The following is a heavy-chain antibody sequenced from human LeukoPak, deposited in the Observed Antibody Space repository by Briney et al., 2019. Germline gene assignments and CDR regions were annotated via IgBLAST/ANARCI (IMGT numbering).Heavy chain of an antibody. CDR1: GFTFDNYA. CDR3: AKNIATGNRLYYFDY. J-gene: IGHJ4*02. V-gene: IGHV3-9*01. CDR2: ISWNSGSI. Sequence: PGRSLRLSCAASGFTFDNYAMHWVRQAPGKGLERVSGISWNSGSIGYADSVKGRFTISRDNAKNSLYLQMNSLRAEDTALYYCAKNIATGNRLYYFDYWGQGTLVTVSS. D-gene: IGHD1-14*01.